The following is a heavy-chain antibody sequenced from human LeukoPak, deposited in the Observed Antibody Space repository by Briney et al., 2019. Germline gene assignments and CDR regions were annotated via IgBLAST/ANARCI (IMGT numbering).Heavy chain of an antibody. D-gene: IGHD1-26*01. Sequence: ASVKVSCKASGYTFTSYYMHWVRQAPGQGLEWMGIINPSGGSTNYAQKFQGRVTMTRDTSISTAYMELSRLRSDDTAVYYCARGMEPYYYMDVWGKGTTVTVSS. V-gene: IGHV1-46*01. CDR2: INPSGGST. J-gene: IGHJ6*03. CDR1: GYTFTSYY. CDR3: ARGMEPYYYMDV.